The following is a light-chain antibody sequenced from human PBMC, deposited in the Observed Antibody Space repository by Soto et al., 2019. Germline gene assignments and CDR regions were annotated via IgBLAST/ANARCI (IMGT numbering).Light chain of an antibody. Sequence: QSVLTQPPSVSGAPGQRVTISCTGSSSNIGAGYDVHWYQQLPGTAPKLLISGNSNRPSGVPDRFSGSKSGTSAALAITGLQDEDDADYYRQSYDSSLSGFYVFGTGTKLTVL. CDR1: SSNIGAGYD. J-gene: IGLJ1*01. V-gene: IGLV1-40*01. CDR2: GNS. CDR3: QSYDSSLSGFYV.